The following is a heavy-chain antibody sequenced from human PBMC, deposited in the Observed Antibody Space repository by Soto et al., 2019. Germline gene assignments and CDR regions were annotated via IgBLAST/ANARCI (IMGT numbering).Heavy chain of an antibody. J-gene: IGHJ3*02. CDR2: IYYSGST. CDR3: AKGCSGSCSNAFDI. D-gene: IGHD3-10*02. Sequence: QLQLQESGPGLVKPSETLSLTCTVSGGSISSSSYYWGWIRQHPGKGLEWIGSIYYSGSTYYNPYLKSGVTISGDTSKNQYSLKMSSVTAAGTAVYYCAKGCSGSCSNAFDIWGQGTMVTVSS. CDR1: GGSISSSSYY. V-gene: IGHV4-39*01.